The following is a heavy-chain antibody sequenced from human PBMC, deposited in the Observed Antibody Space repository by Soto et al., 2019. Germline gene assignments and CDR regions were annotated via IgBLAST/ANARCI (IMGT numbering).Heavy chain of an antibody. CDR3: ARLSPMTIAGTAYYHSLDV. Sequence: SETLSFTCTVSGGSISSYYWSWIRQPPGKGLEWIGYIYYSGSTNYNPSLKSRVTISVDTSKNQFSLKLSSVTAADTAVYYCARLSPMTIAGTAYYHSLDVWGQGAPVTVSS. CDR2: IYYSGST. J-gene: IGHJ6*02. CDR1: GGSISSYY. D-gene: IGHD6-13*01. V-gene: IGHV4-59*01.